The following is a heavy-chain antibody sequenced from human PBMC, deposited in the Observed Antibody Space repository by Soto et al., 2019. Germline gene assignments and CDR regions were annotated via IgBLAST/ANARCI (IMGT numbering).Heavy chain of an antibody. CDR1: GFTFSSYS. Sequence: VQLVESGGGLVKPGGSLRLSCAASGFTFSSYSMNWVRQAPGKGLEWVSSISSSSSYIYYADSVKGRFTISRDNAKNSLYLQMNSLRAEDTAVYYCAREVAYYDILTGYYPDYWGQGTLVTVSS. CDR2: ISSSSSYI. J-gene: IGHJ4*02. V-gene: IGHV3-21*01. D-gene: IGHD3-9*01. CDR3: AREVAYYDILTGYYPDY.